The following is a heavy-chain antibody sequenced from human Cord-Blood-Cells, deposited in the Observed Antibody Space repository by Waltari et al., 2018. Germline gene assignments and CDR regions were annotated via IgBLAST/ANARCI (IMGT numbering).Heavy chain of an antibody. D-gene: IGHD6-6*01. J-gene: IGHJ4*02. CDR2: ISYDGSNK. CDR3: AREGFEYSSSLGFDY. Sequence: QVQLVESGGGVVQPGRSLRLSCAASGFTFSSYAMHCVRQAPGKGVEWVGVISYDGSNKYYADSVKGRFTISRDKSKNTLYLQMNSLRAEDTAVYYCAREGFEYSSSLGFDYWGQGTLVTVSS. V-gene: IGHV3-30-3*01. CDR1: GFTFSSYA.